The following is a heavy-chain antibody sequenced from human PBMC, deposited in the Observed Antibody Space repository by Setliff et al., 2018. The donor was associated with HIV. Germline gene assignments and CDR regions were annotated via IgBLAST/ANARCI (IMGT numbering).Heavy chain of an antibody. D-gene: IGHD3-10*01. V-gene: IGHV4-4*09. CDR1: GASISSYY. CDR2: IYNSAST. CDR3: ARRIDNSGSFPDKNWFDT. J-gene: IGHJ5*02. Sequence: SETLSLTCTVSGASISSYYWTWIRQPPGKGLEWIGYIYNSASTSYNPSLKSRVTMSIDTSKNQFSLKLTSVTAADTAVYYCARRIDNSGSFPDKNWFDTWGQGSLVTVSS.